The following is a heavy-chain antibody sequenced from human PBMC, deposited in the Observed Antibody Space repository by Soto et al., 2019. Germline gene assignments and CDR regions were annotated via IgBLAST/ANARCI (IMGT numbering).Heavy chain of an antibody. CDR2: IYPGDHET. D-gene: IGHD6-13*01. V-gene: IGHV5-51*01. CDR1: GYTFSNFW. J-gene: IGHJ4*02. Sequence: PGESLKISCQSSGYTFSNFWIGWVRQLPGKGLEWMGIIYPGDHETRYSPSFHGKVTISADRSTNTAYLQWNSLEASDTAFYFCARSPRSSPYFDYWGQGALVNRLL. CDR3: ARSPRSSPYFDY.